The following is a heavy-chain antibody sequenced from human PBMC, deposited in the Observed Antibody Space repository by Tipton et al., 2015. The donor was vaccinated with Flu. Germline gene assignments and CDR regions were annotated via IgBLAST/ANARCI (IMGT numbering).Heavy chain of an antibody. CDR3: ARMAVAAGSFYIDN. CDR2: IFHSEST. Sequence: TLSLTCTVSGGSFRSYYWSWIRQPPGKRLEWIGYIFHSESTHYNPSLESRVTISVDTSKSQFSLRLSSVTAADTAVYYCARMAVAAGSFYIDNWGQGTLVPVSP. CDR1: GGSFRSYY. V-gene: IGHV4-59*08. D-gene: IGHD6-13*01. J-gene: IGHJ4*02.